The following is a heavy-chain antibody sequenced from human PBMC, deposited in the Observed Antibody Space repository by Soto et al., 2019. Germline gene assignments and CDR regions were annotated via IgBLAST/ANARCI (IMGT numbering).Heavy chain of an antibody. V-gene: IGHV3-23*01. D-gene: IGHD2-2*01. CDR3: TRERSLLSILFDY. CDR1: GFNFSNYA. Sequence: GGSLRLSCVESGFNFSNYAVAWVRQAPGKGVEWVSSISGSGRGSRPYYADSVQGRFTISRDHSXNIVSLQMDSLRVDDTAVCCCTRERSLLSILFDYWGPGTLVTVAS. J-gene: IGHJ4*02. CDR2: ISGSGRGSRP.